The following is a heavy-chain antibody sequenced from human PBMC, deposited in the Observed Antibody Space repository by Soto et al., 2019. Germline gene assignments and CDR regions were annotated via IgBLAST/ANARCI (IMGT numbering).Heavy chain of an antibody. CDR3: ARDRPIWFGELINWFDP. CDR1: GYTFTSYG. V-gene: IGHV1-18*01. J-gene: IGHJ5*02. CDR2: ISAYNGNT. D-gene: IGHD3-10*01. Sequence: QVQLVQSGAEVKKPGASVKVSCKASGYTFTSYGIGWVRQAPGQGLEWMGWISAYNGNTNYAQKLQGRVTMTTDTSTSTAYMELRSLRSDDTAVYYCARDRPIWFGELINWFDPWGQGTLVTVSS.